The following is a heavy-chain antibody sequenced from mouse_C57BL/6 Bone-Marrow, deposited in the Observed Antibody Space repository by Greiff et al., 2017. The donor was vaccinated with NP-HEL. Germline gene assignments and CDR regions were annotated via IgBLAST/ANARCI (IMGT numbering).Heavy chain of an antibody. CDR2: ISSGGSYT. CDR1: GFTFSSYG. J-gene: IGHJ1*03. D-gene: IGHD1-1*02. V-gene: IGHV5-6*02. CDR3: ARRTIRYFDV. Sequence: EVMLVESGGDLVKPGGSLKLSCAASGFTFSSYGMSWVRQTPDKRLEWVATISSGGSYTYYPDSVKGRFTISRDNAKNTLYLQMSSLKSEDTAMYYCARRTIRYFDVWGTGTTVTVSS.